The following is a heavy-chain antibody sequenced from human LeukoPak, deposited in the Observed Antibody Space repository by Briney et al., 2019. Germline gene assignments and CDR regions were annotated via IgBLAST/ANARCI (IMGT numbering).Heavy chain of an antibody. J-gene: IGHJ4*02. D-gene: IGHD2-8*01. CDR2: INHSGST. V-gene: IGHV4-34*01. CDR3: ARDGWVWTNGAQEYYFDY. Sequence: SETLSLTCAVYGGSFSGYYWSWIRQPPGKGLEWIGEINHSGSTNYNPSLKSRVTISVDTSKNQFSLKLSSVAAADTAVYYCARDGWVWTNGAQEYYFDYWGQGTLVTVSS. CDR1: GGSFSGYY.